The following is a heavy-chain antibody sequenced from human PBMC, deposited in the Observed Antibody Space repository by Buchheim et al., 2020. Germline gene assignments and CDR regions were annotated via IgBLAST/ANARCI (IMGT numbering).Heavy chain of an antibody. CDR3: ARKYCSGGSCYGIGDD. CDR1: GGSISDSTYY. Sequence: QLQLQESGPGLVKPSETLSLTCTVSGGSISDSTYYWGWIRQPPGKGLEWIGTIYYSGNTYYNPSLKSRVTLSVDASKNQFSLMVNSVTAADTAIYYCARKYCSGGSCYGIGDDWGQGTL. CDR2: IYYSGNT. J-gene: IGHJ4*02. D-gene: IGHD2-15*01. V-gene: IGHV4-39*07.